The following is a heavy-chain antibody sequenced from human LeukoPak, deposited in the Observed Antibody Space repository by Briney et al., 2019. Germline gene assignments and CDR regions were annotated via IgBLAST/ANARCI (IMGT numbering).Heavy chain of an antibody. CDR3: ARYCSGGSCYGY. V-gene: IGHV1-2*02. J-gene: IGHJ4*02. CDR2: INPNSGGT. CDR1: GYTFTGYY. D-gene: IGHD2-15*01. Sequence: GASVKVSCKASGYTFTGYYMHWVRQVPGQGLEWMGWINPNSGGTNYAQKFQGRVTMTRDTSISTAYMELSRLRSDDTAVYYCARYCSGGSCYGYWGQGTLVTVSS.